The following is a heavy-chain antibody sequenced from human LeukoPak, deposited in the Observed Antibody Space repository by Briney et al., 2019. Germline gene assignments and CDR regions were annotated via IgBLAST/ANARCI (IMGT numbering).Heavy chain of an antibody. CDR3: ARDQWLQSNHYMDV. V-gene: IGHV3-30*02. CDR1: GFTFSYYG. D-gene: IGHD5-18*01. CDR2: IRYDGSSK. J-gene: IGHJ6*03. Sequence: GGSLRLSCAASGFTFSYYGIHWVRQAPGKGLEWVAFIRYDGSSKYYADSVKGRFTISRDNSKNTLYLQMNSLRAEDTAVYYCARDQWLQSNHYMDVWGKGTTVTVSS.